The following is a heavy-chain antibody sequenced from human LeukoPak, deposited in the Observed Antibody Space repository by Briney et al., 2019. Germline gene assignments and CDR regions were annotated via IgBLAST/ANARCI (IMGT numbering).Heavy chain of an antibody. CDR1: GYTFTGYY. CDR3: ARDFPTGYSGSYFNWFDP. J-gene: IGHJ5*02. Sequence: GASVKVSCKASGYTFTGYYMHWVRQAPGQGLEWMGWINPNSGGTNFAQKFQGRVTMTRDTSISTAYMELSRLRSDDTAVYYCARDFPTGYSGSYFNWFDPWGQGTLVTVSS. D-gene: IGHD1-26*01. V-gene: IGHV1-2*02. CDR2: INPNSGGT.